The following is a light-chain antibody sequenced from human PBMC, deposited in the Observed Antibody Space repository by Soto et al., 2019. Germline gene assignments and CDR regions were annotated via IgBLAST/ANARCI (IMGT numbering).Light chain of an antibody. CDR2: RID. J-gene: IGLJ3*02. CDR3: AAWDGSLSGWV. CDR1: SSNIGSNY. Sequence: QSVLTQPPSASGTPGQRVTISCSGSSSNIGSNYVYWYQQLPGTAPKLLIYRIDQRPSGVPDRFSGSKSGTSASLAISGLRSEDEAEYDCAAWDGSLSGWVFGGGTKLTVL. V-gene: IGLV1-47*01.